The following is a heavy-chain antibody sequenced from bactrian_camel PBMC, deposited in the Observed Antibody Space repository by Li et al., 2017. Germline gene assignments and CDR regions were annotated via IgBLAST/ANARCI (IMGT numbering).Heavy chain of an antibody. Sequence: HVQLVESGGGSVQAGGSLRLSCVLSGDTFSSYYMAWFRKEREAVARFFRRGGDKTYYSDSVRGRFTASQDFVENTIYLQMSNLKLEDSAMYYCAVATGVVCGLESHWYDYWGRGTQVTVS. J-gene: IGHJ4*01. CDR2: FFRRGGDKT. CDR3: AVATGVVCGLESHWYDY. CDR1: GDTFSSYY. D-gene: IGHD1*01. V-gene: IGHV3-3*01.